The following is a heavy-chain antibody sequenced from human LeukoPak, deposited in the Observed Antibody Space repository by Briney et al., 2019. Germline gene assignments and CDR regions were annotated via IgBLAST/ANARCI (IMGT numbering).Heavy chain of an antibody. CDR2: IYYSGST. J-gene: IGHJ4*02. CDR3: ARAFGSGYDDY. CDR1: GGSISSYY. D-gene: IGHD5-12*01. Sequence: SETLSLTCTVSGGSISSYYWSWIRQPPGKGLEWIGYIYYSGSTNYNPSLKSRVTISVDTSKNQFSLKLSSVTAADTAVYYCARAFGSGYDDYWGQGTLVTVSS. V-gene: IGHV4-59*08.